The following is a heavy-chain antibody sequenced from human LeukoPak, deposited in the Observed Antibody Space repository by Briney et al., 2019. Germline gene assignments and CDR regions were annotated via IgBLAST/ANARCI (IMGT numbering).Heavy chain of an antibody. J-gene: IGHJ5*02. CDR1: GGSISSASFF. V-gene: IGHV4-39*01. CDR3: ARRNYYDASFDP. D-gene: IGHD3-22*01. CDR2: IYYSGST. Sequence: SETLSPTCTVSGGSISSASFFWGWIRQPPGKGLEWIGIIYYSGSTYYNPSLKSRVTMSVDTSRNQFSLKLSSVTAADTAVFYCARRNYYDASFDPWGQGTLVTVSS.